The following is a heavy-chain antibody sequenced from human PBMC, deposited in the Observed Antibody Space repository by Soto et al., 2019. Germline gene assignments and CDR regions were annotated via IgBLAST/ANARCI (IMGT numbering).Heavy chain of an antibody. CDR3: ASLYDSSGYWPFDY. V-gene: IGHV3-30-3*01. CDR1: GFTFSSYA. Sequence: QVQLVESGGGVVRPGRSLRLSCAASGFTFSSYAMHWVRQAPGKGLEWVAVISYDGSNKYYADSVKGRFTISRDNSKNTLYLQMNSLRAEDTAVYYCASLYDSSGYWPFDYWGQGTLVTVSS. CDR2: ISYDGSNK. J-gene: IGHJ4*02. D-gene: IGHD3-22*01.